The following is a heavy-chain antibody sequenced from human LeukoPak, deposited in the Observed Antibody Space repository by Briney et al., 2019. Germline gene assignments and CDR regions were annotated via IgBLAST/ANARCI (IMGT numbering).Heavy chain of an antibody. CDR2: FDPEDGET. V-gene: IGHV1-24*01. CDR1: GYTLTELS. D-gene: IGHD1-14*01. Sequence: ASVKVSCKVSGYTLTELSMHWVRQAPGEGLEWMGGFDPEDGETIYAQKFQGRVTMTEDTSTDTAYMELSSLRSEDTAVYYCATLPYNSQGFDYWGQGTLVTVSS. CDR3: ATLPYNSQGFDY. J-gene: IGHJ4*02.